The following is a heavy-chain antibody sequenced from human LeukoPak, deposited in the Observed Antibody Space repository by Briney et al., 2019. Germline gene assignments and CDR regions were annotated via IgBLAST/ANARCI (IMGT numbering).Heavy chain of an antibody. CDR1: GFTLSSYA. D-gene: IGHD3-3*01. Sequence: GGSLRLSCAASGFTLSSYAMSWVRQAPGKELEWVSAISSSGGSTYYADSVKGRFTISRDNSKNTLYLQMNSQRAEDTAVYYCAKPGGDGATIFGVVPRRAKYYFDYWGQGTLVTVSS. CDR3: AKPGGDGATIFGVVPRRAKYYFDY. J-gene: IGHJ4*02. V-gene: IGHV3-23*01. CDR2: ISSSGGST.